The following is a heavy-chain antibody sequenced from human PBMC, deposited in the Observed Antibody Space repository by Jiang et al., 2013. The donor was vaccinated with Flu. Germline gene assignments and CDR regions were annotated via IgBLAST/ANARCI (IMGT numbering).Heavy chain of an antibody. V-gene: IGHV1-8*01. CDR1: GYTFTYYD. D-gene: IGHD3-3*01. J-gene: IGHJ6*02. CDR3: ARADENFAFLRDV. CDR2: MVPSNGDT. Sequence: VQLVESGAEVKEPGASVKVSCKASGYTFTYYDINWVRQAPGQGLEWMGWMVPSNGDTGLAQKFQGRLTMTRDTSINTAYMELSSLRSEDTAVYYCARADENFAFLRDVWGQGTTVTVSS.